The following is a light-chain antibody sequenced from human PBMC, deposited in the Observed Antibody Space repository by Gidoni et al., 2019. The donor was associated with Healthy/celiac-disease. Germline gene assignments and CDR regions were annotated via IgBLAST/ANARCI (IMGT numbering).Light chain of an antibody. CDR1: QTISSY. CDR3: QQRRNWPLT. Sequence: EFVLTQSPAILSLSPGDRATLSCRASQTISSYLAWYQQKPGQAPRLLIYDASNRATGIPARFSGSGSGTDFTLTISSLEPEDFAVYFCQQRRNWPLTFGGGTKVEIK. J-gene: IGKJ4*01. V-gene: IGKV3-11*01. CDR2: DAS.